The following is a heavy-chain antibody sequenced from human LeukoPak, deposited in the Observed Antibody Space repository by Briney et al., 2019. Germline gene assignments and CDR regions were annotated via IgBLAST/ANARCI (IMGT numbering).Heavy chain of an antibody. CDR1: GFTFSEYY. CDR3: AELGITMIGGV. Sequence: GGSLRLSCAASGFTFSEYYMSWIRQAPGKGLEWISYISSGGTSKYYADSVKGRFTISRDNTKNSLYLQMNSLRAEDTAVYYCAELGITMIGGVWGKGTTVTISS. V-gene: IGHV3-11*04. CDR2: ISSGGTSK. D-gene: IGHD3-10*02. J-gene: IGHJ6*04.